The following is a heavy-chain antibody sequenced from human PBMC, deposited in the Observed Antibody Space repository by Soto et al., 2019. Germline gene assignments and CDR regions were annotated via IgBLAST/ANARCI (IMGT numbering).Heavy chain of an antibody. D-gene: IGHD3-10*01. V-gene: IGHV4-59*01. CDR3: ARESYYGSGATVVGY. J-gene: IGHJ4*02. Sequence: PSETLCLTCTVSGGSISAFYWSWIRQPPGKGLAWIGYIYYSGTTSYNPSLNSRVTISVDTSKNQFSLTLTSVTAADTAVYYCARESYYGSGATVVGYWGLGTLVTVPQ. CDR1: GGSISAFY. CDR2: IYYSGTT.